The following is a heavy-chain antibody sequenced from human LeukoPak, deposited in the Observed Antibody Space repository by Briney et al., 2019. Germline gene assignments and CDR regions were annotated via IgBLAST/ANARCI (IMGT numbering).Heavy chain of an antibody. CDR1: VYTFTIYY. D-gene: IGHD2-8*01. CDR2: INPSGGGT. Sequence: ASVTVSFTASVYTFTIYYIHWVRQAPGQGLEWMGVINPSGGGTSYAQKFQGRVTMTRDTSTSTVYMDLRSLRSEDTAVYFCARDMLAVPSNWFDPWGQGTLVTVSS. CDR3: ARDMLAVPSNWFDP. J-gene: IGHJ5*02. V-gene: IGHV1-46*01.